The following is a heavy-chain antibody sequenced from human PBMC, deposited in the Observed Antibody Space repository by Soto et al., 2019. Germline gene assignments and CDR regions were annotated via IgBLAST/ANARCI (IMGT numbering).Heavy chain of an antibody. CDR2: IFHTGSA. CDR3: ARHIAVSGTRGFDH. D-gene: IGHD2-21*01. CDR1: GGSITSNW. J-gene: IGHJ4*02. Sequence: QVQLQESGPGLMKPSGTLSLTCAVSGGSITSNWWSWFRQPPGKGLEWIAEIFHTGSANYNPSPMGRLTISMDKSRNHLSLNLNSVTAADTAVYYCARHIAVSGTRGFDHWGQGTLVTVSS. V-gene: IGHV4-4*02.